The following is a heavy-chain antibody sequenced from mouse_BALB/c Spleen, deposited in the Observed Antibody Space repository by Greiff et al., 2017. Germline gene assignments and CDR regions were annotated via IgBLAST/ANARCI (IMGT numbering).Heavy chain of an antibody. J-gene: IGHJ4*01. CDR1: GFTFNTNA. CDR3: VRSPYYSYAMDY. V-gene: IGHV10S3*01. D-gene: IGHD2-10*01. CDR2: IRSKSNNYAT. Sequence: EVKLVETGGGLVQPKGSLKLSCAASGFTFNTNAMNWVRQAPGKGLEWVARIRSKSNNYATYYADSVKDRFTISRDDSQSMLYLQMNNLKTEDTAMYYCVRSPYYSYAMDYWGQGTSVTVSS.